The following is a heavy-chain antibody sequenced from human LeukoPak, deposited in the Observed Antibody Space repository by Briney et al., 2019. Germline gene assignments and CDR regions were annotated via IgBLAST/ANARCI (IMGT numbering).Heavy chain of an antibody. CDR1: GDSINTKNYY. CDR3: ARHSYGTFDY. D-gene: IGHD5-18*01. V-gene: IGHV4-39*01. J-gene: IGHJ4*02. CDR2: IYYSGNT. Sequence: PSETLSLTCTVSGDSINTKNYYWGWIRQPPGKGLEWIGSIYYSGNTYYNPSLKSRVTLSIDTSENQFSLRLSSVTAADTAVYHCARHSYGTFDYWGQGTLVTVSS.